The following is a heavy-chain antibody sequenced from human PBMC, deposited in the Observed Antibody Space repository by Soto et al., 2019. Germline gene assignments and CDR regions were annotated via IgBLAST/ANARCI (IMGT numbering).Heavy chain of an antibody. CDR3: ARGRYGDY. CDR1: GYIFTSYG. Sequence: QAHLVQSGPEVKKPGASVKVSCKGSGYIFTSYGIAWVRQAPGQGLEWMGWISAHNGKTEYAQEFQGRVTVTRDTSTSTAYLELRSLRSDDTALYYCARGRYGDYWGQGALVTVSS. D-gene: IGHD4-17*01. CDR2: ISAHNGKT. J-gene: IGHJ4*02. V-gene: IGHV1-18*01.